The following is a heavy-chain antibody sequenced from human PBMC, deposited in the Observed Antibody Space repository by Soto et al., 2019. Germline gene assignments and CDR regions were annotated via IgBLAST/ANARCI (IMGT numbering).Heavy chain of an antibody. V-gene: IGHV1-46*01. J-gene: IGHJ3*02. CDR1: GYTFTDYY. CDR2: INPSEGNI. D-gene: IGHD3-16*01. Sequence: GASVKVSCKASGYTFTDYYIHWVRQAPGQGLEWMGLINPSEGNIKYAQNFQGRVTMTRDTSTSTVYMELSSLKSDDTAVYYCARDHPLGGGPKRDLENWG. CDR3: ARDHPLGGGPKRDLEN.